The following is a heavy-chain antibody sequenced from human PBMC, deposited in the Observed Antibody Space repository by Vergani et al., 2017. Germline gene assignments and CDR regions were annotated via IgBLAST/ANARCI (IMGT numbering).Heavy chain of an antibody. CDR2: ISGSGGST. J-gene: IGHJ4*02. CDR3: AKALGVPAAIRNYFDY. Sequence: EVQLLESGGGLVQPGGSLRLSCAASGFTFSSYAMSWVRQAPGKGLEWVSAISGSGGSTYYADSVKGRFTISRDNTKNTLYLQMNSLRAEDPAVYYCAKALGVPAAIRNYFDYWGQGTLVTFSS. D-gene: IGHD2-2*02. V-gene: IGHV3-23*01. CDR1: GFTFSSYA.